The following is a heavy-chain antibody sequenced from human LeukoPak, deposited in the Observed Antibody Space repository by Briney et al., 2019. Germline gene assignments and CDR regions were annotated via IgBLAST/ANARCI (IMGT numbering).Heavy chain of an antibody. V-gene: IGHV3-23*01. Sequence: GGSLGLSCAASGFTFSSYAMSWVRQAPGKGLEWVSAISGSGGSTYYADSVKGRFTISRDNSKNTLYLQMNSLRAEDTAVYYCAKRYYDSSGYTAALDYWGQGTLVTVSS. CDR1: GFTFSSYA. D-gene: IGHD3-22*01. J-gene: IGHJ4*02. CDR3: AKRYYDSSGYTAALDY. CDR2: ISGSGGST.